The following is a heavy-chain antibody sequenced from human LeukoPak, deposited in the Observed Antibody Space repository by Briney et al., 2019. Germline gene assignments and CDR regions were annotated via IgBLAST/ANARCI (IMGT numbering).Heavy chain of an antibody. Sequence: GGSLRLSCAASGFTFSSYAMSWVRQAPGKGLEWVSAISGSGGSTYYADSVKGRFTISRDNSKNTLYLQMNSLRAEDTAVYYWAKDRKSSGWAPDAFDIWGQGTMVTVSS. J-gene: IGHJ3*02. D-gene: IGHD6-19*01. V-gene: IGHV3-23*01. CDR3: AKDRKSSGWAPDAFDI. CDR2: ISGSGGST. CDR1: GFTFSSYA.